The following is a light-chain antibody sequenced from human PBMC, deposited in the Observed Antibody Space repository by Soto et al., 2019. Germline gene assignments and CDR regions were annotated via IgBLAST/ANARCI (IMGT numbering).Light chain of an antibody. CDR3: QQYGSSPWT. CDR2: GAS. J-gene: IGKJ1*01. CDR1: QSVSSSY. V-gene: IGKV3-20*01. Sequence: EIVLTQSPGTLALSPGERATLSCRASQSVSSSYLAWYQQKPGQAPRLLIYGASSRATGIPDRFSGSGSGTDFTLTISRLDPEYFAVYYCQQYGSSPWTFGQGTTVEI.